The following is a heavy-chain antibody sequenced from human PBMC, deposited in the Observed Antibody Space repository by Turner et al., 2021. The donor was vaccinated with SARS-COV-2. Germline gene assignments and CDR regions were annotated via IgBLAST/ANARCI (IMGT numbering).Heavy chain of an antibody. J-gene: IGHJ5*02. V-gene: IGHV3-30*04. Sequence: VQLVASGGALIQPGRSLRPSCAASGFTFSSYAMHWVRQAPGKGLEWVALISYDGSNKYYADSVKGRFTISRDNSKNTLYLQMNSLRAEDTAVYYCARDGGGGFDPWGQGTLVTVSS. D-gene: IGHD3-16*01. CDR2: ISYDGSNK. CDR3: ARDGGGGFDP. CDR1: GFTFSSYA.